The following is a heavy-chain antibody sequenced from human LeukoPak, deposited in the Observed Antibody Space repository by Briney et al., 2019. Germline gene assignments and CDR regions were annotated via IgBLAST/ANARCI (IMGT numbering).Heavy chain of an antibody. CDR3: ARKEITRDAFDI. Sequence: SETLSLTCAVSGDSISSSNWWSWVRQPPGKGLEWIGEIYHSGSTNYNPSLKSRVTISVDTSKNQFSLKLSSVTAADTAVYYCARKEITRDAFDIWGQGTMVTVSS. D-gene: IGHD5-24*01. CDR2: IYHSGST. J-gene: IGHJ3*02. V-gene: IGHV4-4*02. CDR1: GDSISSSNW.